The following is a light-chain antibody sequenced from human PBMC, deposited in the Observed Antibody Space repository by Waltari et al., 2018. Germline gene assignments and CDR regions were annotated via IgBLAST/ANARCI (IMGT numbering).Light chain of an antibody. CDR1: SSDVGGYNY. J-gene: IGLJ2*01. V-gene: IGLV2-14*03. CDR3: GSYSSSSPLV. Sequence: QSALTQPASVSGSPGQSITIACTGTSSDVGGYNYVSWYQQHPGKAPKLMIYDVRYRPSGVSHRFPGSKSANTAFLTISGLQAEDEGEYHCGSYSSSSPLVFGGGTKLTVL. CDR2: DVR.